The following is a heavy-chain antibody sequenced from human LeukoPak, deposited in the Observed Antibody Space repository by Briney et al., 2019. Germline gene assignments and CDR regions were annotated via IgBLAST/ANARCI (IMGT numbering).Heavy chain of an antibody. V-gene: IGHV3-33*06. CDR3: AKDANEFGDSYFYS. J-gene: IGHJ5*01. CDR1: GFTFSNFG. CDR2: IWSDGSHK. Sequence: TGGSLRLSCEASGFTFSNFGMHWVRQAPGNGLEWVAVIWSDGSHKYYDDSVHGRFTIFRDNSKNTLYLQLNSLRAADTSIYSCAKDANEFGDSYFYSWGLGTLVTVSS. D-gene: IGHD3-10*01.